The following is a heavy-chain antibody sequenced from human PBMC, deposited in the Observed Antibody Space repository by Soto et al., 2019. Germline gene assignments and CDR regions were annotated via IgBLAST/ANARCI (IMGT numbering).Heavy chain of an antibody. CDR2: VGGSGGYT. CDR1: GLFFTSYA. D-gene: IGHD6-13*01. J-gene: IGHJ4*02. Sequence: GSLRLSCAASGLFFTSYAMSWVRQAPGKGLEWVSGVGGSGGYTSYADAVKGRFTISRDNSKNTLYLQMESLTVEDTAVYFCAKDAAMVSSTFNYFDFWGQGALVTVSS. CDR3: AKDAAMVSSTFNYFDF. V-gene: IGHV3-23*01.